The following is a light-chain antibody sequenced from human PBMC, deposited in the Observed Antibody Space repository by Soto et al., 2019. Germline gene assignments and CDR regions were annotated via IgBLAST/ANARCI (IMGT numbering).Light chain of an antibody. J-gene: IGKJ1*01. Sequence: EIVLTQSPATLSSSPVDRVTLSCRASQYINTRLAWYQHRPGQAPRLLIYQTSIRAAGIPARFSASGTGTDFTLTISDVQPEHFAVYYCHQRQSWPRTFGQGTKVDIK. CDR3: HQRQSWPRT. V-gene: IGKV3D-11*01. CDR2: QTS. CDR1: QYINTR.